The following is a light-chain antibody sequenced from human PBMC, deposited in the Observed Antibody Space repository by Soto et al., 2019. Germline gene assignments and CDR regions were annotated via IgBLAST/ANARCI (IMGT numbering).Light chain of an antibody. CDR2: RNN. Sequence: QSVLTQPPSASGTPGQRVTISCSGSSSNIGSNYVYWYQQLPGTAPKLLIYRNNQRPSGVPDRFSGSKSGTSASLDISGLQSEDEGDYYCAAWDDSLSGLLFGTGTQLTVL. CDR1: SSNIGSNY. CDR3: AAWDDSLSGLL. J-gene: IGLJ1*01. V-gene: IGLV1-47*01.